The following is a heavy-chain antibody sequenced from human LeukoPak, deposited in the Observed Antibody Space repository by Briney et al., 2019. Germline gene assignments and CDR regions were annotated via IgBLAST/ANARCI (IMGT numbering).Heavy chain of an antibody. D-gene: IGHD2-2*01. Sequence: SETLSLTCTVSGYSITSAYYWGWIRQPPGRGLEWIGSFFLKGSTYYNPSLKSRVTISVDTSKNQFSLTLSSVTAADTAVYYCARVARCTSCFDVDYWGQGTLVTVSS. J-gene: IGHJ4*02. V-gene: IGHV4-38-2*02. CDR2: FFLKGST. CDR1: GYSITSAYY. CDR3: ARVARCTSCFDVDY.